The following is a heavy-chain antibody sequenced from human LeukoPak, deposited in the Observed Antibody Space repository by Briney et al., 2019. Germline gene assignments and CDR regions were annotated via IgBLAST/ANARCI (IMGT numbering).Heavy chain of an antibody. CDR3: ARGLSYAVAYGDY. Sequence: GGSLRLSCAPSGFIFSDYWFHWVRQTPGQGLVWVAAINRDGTGTSHADSVSGRFTVTRDNAKNTLYLQLNSLRADDTAVYYCARGLSYAVAYGDYWGQGTLVTVSS. CDR2: INRDGTGT. J-gene: IGHJ4*02. CDR1: GFIFSDYW. D-gene: IGHD6-19*01. V-gene: IGHV3-74*01.